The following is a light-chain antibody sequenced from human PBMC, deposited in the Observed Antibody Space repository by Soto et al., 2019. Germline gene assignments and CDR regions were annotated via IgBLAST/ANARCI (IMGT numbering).Light chain of an antibody. V-gene: IGLV2-14*01. CDR1: SSDVGGYNY. Sequence: QSALTQPASVSGYPGQSITISCTGRSSDVGGYNYVSWYQQHPGKAPKFMIYEVSRRPSGVSNRFSGSKSGNTASLTVSGLQAEDEADYFCSSYSISTAYLFGTGTKV. CDR2: EVS. CDR3: SSYSISTAYL. J-gene: IGLJ1*01.